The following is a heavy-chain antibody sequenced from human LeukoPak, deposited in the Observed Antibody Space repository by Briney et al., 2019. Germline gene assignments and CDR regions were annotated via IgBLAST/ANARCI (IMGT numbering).Heavy chain of an antibody. Sequence: GGSLRLSCAASGFTFSNYKMNWVRQAPGKGLEWVSYISSSGSIIYYSDSVKGRFTISRDNAKNSLYLQMNSLRAEDTAVYYCARDMAAASYDYWGQGTLVTVSS. CDR2: ISSSGSII. CDR1: GFTFSNYK. V-gene: IGHV3-48*03. J-gene: IGHJ4*02. CDR3: ARDMAAASYDY. D-gene: IGHD6-25*01.